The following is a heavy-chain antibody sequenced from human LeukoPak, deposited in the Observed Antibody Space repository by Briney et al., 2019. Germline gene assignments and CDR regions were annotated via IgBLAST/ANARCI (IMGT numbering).Heavy chain of an antibody. J-gene: IGHJ4*02. CDR1: GFTVSSNY. CDR2: IYSGGGT. CDR3: ARYFGSSYFDY. Sequence: GGSLRLSCAASGFTVSSNYMSWVRQAPGKGLEWVSVIYSGGGTYYADSVKGRFTISRDNPKNTLYLQMNSLRAEDTAVYYCARYFGSSYFDYWGQGTLVTVSS. V-gene: IGHV3-66*01. D-gene: IGHD3-10*01.